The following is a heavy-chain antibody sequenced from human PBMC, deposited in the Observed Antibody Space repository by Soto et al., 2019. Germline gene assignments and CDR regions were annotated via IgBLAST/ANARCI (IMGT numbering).Heavy chain of an antibody. CDR3: ARDYYRFNSGYGFSMDV. D-gene: IGHD5-12*01. J-gene: IGHJ6*02. CDR2: IKQDGSEK. CDR1: GFTFSNYW. V-gene: IGHV3-7*01. Sequence: GGSLRLSCAASGFTFSNYWMNWVRQAPGKGLEWVANIKQDGSEKYYADSVKGRFTISRDNSKNTLYLQMNSLRAEDTAVYYCARDYYRFNSGYGFSMDVWGQGTTVTVSS.